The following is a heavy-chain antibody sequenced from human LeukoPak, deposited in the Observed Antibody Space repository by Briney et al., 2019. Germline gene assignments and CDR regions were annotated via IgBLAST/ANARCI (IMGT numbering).Heavy chain of an antibody. Sequence: GGSLRLSCAASGFSFSSHGMSWVRQAPWKGPEWVSSISSGSDYTFYADSVKGRFTISRDNSKNTLYLQMNSLRAGVTAIYHCAKIGVIGNWYYDVWGRGTLVTVSS. V-gene: IGHV3-23*01. CDR1: GFSFSSHG. J-gene: IGHJ2*01. D-gene: IGHD3-10*01. CDR3: AKIGVIGNWYYDV. CDR2: ISSGSDYT.